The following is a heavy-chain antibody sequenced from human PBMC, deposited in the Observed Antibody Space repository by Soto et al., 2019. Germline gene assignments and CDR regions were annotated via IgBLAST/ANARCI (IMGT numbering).Heavy chain of an antibody. V-gene: IGHV1-69*13. CDR1: GGTFSSYA. CDR2: IIPIFGTA. D-gene: IGHD2-2*02. Sequence: SVKVSCKASGGTFSSYAISWVRQAPGQGLEWMGGIIPIFGTANYAQKFQGRVTITADESTSTAYMELSSLRSEDTAVYYCARDSPGGYCSSTSCYTWFDPWGQGTLVTAPQ. J-gene: IGHJ5*02. CDR3: ARDSPGGYCSSTSCYTWFDP.